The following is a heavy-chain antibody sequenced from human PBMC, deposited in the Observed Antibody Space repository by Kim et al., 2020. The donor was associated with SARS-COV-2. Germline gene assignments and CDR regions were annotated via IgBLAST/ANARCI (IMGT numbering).Heavy chain of an antibody. CDR2: VSGDGGTT. CDR3: SKASGWLPSY. D-gene: IGHD6-19*01. V-gene: IGHV3-43*02. CDR1: GFTFADSG. Sequence: GGSLRLSCAASGFTFADSGMHWVRQGPGKGLEWVALVSGDGGTTYYADSVKCRFTISRDNSKDSLYLQMNSLRTDDTAFYYCSKASGWLPSYWGQGPLVTVSS. J-gene: IGHJ4*02.